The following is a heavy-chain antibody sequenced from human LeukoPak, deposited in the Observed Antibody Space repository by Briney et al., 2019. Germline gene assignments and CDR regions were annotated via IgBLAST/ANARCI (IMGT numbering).Heavy chain of an antibody. CDR2: INHSGST. CDR1: GGSFSGYY. CDR3: ARAPGQWLVPLDY. V-gene: IGHV4-34*01. Sequence: SETLSLTCAVYGGSFSGYYWSWIRQPPGKGLEWIGEINHSGSTNYNPSLKSRVTISVDTSKNQFSLKLSSVTAADTAVYYCARAPGQWLVPLDYWGKGTLVTVPS. J-gene: IGHJ4*02. D-gene: IGHD6-19*01.